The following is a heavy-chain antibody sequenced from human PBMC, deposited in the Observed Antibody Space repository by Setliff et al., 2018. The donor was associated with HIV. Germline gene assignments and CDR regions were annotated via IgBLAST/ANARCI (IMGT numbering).Heavy chain of an antibody. CDR1: GFTFNDFG. Sequence: KPGGSLRLSCVASGFTFNDFGMNWIRQAPGKGLEWVSSIRTSSYYISYADSVKGRFTISRDNAKNSLYLQMNSLTVEDTAVYYCARDDGNDYDRGGHFDYWGQGTLVTVSS. J-gene: IGHJ4*02. D-gene: IGHD3-22*01. V-gene: IGHV3-21*06. CDR3: ARDDGNDYDRGGHFDY. CDR2: IRTSSYYI.